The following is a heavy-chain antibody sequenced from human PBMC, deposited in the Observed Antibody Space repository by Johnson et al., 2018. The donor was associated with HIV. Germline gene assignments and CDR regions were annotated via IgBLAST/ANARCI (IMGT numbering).Heavy chain of an antibody. J-gene: IGHJ3*02. CDR1: GFSLSNCG. V-gene: IGHV3-33*08. CDR3: ARALRTALGSPWNGGYDAFDI. Sequence: QVQLVESGGGLVKPGGSLRLSCAASGFSLSNCGMHWVRQAPGKGLQWVAVIWFDGTNKNYGDSVTGRFTISRDNSKNTLYLQMNSLRAEDTAVYYCARALRTALGSPWNGGYDAFDIWGQGTMVTVSS. D-gene: IGHD1-1*01. CDR2: IWFDGTNK.